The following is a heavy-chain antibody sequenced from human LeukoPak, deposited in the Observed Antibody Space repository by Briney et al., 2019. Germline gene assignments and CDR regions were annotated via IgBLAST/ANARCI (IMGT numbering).Heavy chain of an antibody. D-gene: IGHD6-19*01. CDR3: ATTVAGYPDDYFDY. V-gene: IGHV3-7*01. J-gene: IGHJ4*02. CDR2: TNQDGSKN. CDR1: EFTFSNYW. Sequence: PGGSLRLSCAASEFTFSNYWMSWVRQAPGKGLERVAHTNQDGSKNYYVDSVRGRFIISRDNAKNSLYLQMNSLRAEDTAVYYCATTVAGYPDDYFDYWGQGTLVTVSS.